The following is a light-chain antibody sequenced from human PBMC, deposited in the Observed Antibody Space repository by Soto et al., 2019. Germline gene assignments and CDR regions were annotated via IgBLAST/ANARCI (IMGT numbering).Light chain of an antibody. CDR2: GVS. J-gene: IGLJ2*01. CDR1: SSDVGAYNY. V-gene: IGLV2-14*03. CDR3: NSYTSTSTHVV. Sequence: QSALTQPASVSGSPGQSITMSCTGTSSDVGAYNYVSWYQHHPGKAPKLMIYGVSHRPSWVSNRFSGSKSGNTASLTISGLQAEDDADYYCNSYTSTSTHVVFGGGTKLTVL.